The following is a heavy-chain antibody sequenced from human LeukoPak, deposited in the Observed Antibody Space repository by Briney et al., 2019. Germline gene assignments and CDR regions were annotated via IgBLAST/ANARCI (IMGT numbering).Heavy chain of an antibody. CDR2: ISSSSSYI. V-gene: IGHV3-21*01. Sequence: GGSLRLSCAASGFTFSSYSMNWVRQAPGKGLEWVSSISSSSSYIYYADSVKGRFTISRDNAKNSLYLQMNSLRAEDTAVYYCARSGESYGDLDYWGQGTLVTVSS. D-gene: IGHD4-17*01. CDR1: GFTFSSYS. CDR3: ARSGESYGDLDY. J-gene: IGHJ4*02.